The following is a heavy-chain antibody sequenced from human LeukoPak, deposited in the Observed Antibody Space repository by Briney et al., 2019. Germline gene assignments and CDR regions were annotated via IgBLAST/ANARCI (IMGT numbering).Heavy chain of an antibody. D-gene: IGHD2-2*01. J-gene: IGHJ1*01. CDR2: VSGSGTGA. Sequence: PGGSLRLSCAASGFTFSDYYMSWIRQAPGKGLEWVSVVSGSGTGAFYADAVKGRFTISRDNSKNTVFLQMNSLRAEDTAVYYCAKVSVVPAAHAEYFQYWGQGTLVTVSS. CDR1: GFTFSDYY. V-gene: IGHV3-23*01. CDR3: AKVSVVPAAHAEYFQY.